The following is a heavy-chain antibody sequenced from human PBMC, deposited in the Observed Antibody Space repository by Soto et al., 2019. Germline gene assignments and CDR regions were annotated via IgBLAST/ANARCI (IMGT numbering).Heavy chain of an antibody. CDR3: ARGYRQSGYSSTWVVDY. Sequence: QVQLQESGTGLVKPSQTLSPICTVYGGSINSGGYYWNWIRQHPGKGLDWIGYIFYSGSTYYNPFLRSRVTISAYTSDNQFSPSLLSVTAADTPETSGARGYRQSGYSSTWVVDYWGQGTLVNVAS. CDR2: IFYSGST. CDR1: GGSINSGGYY. V-gene: IGHV4-31*03. D-gene: IGHD6-13*01. J-gene: IGHJ4*02.